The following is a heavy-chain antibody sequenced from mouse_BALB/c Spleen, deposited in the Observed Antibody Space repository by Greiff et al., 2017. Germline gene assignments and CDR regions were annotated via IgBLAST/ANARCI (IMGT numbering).Heavy chain of an antibody. D-gene: IGHD2-2*01. CDR2: IDPANGNT. CDR3: AGRHDGYEGAMDY. V-gene: IGHV14-3*02. CDR1: GFNIKDTY. J-gene: IGHJ4*01. Sequence: EVMLVESGAELVKPGASVKLSCTASGFNIKDTYMHWVKQRPEQGLEWMGRIDPANGNTKYDPKFQGKATITADTSSNTAYLQLSSLTSEDTAVKYCAGRHDGYEGAMDYWGQGTSVTVSS.